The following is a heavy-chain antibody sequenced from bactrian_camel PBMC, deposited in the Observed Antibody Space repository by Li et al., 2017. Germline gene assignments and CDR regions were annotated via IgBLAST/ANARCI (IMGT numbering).Heavy chain of an antibody. Sequence: VQLVESGGSSVQAGGSLRLSCVASGYTLPMNMGWFRRLPGQEREGVADIDADGRARTVDSVKGRFTISKDSAKNTLYLQMNSLKPEDSAMYYCAARRTTWFCDMKILAEPPLGSVVWGQGTQVTVS. CDR3: AARRTTWFCDMKILAEPPLGSVV. CDR2: IDADGRA. CDR1: GYTLPMN. V-gene: IGHV3S53*01. J-gene: IGHJ4*01. D-gene: IGHD3*01.